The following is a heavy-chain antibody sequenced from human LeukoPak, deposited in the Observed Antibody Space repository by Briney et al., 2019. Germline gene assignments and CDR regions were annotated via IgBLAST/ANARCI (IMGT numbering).Heavy chain of an antibody. CDR2: ISLTGLT. CDR1: GGSISNTNW. V-gene: IGHV4-4*02. J-gene: IGHJ4*02. D-gene: IGHD2-8*01. Sequence: SGTLSLTCGVSGGSISNTNWWSWVRQPPGQGLEWIGEISLTGLTHYNPSLESRVTVSLDKSKSQLSLNLTSVTAADTAVYYCSRENGAFSPFGYWGQGTPVTVLS. CDR3: SRENGAFSPFGY.